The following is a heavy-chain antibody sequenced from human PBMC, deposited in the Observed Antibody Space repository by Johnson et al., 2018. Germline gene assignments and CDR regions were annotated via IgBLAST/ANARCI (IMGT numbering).Heavy chain of an antibody. CDR1: GFSFTTYG. D-gene: IGHD1-26*01. V-gene: IGHV3-30*18. CDR2: ISYDGSDK. CDR3: AKDSGSYWVHAIDI. J-gene: IGHJ3*02. Sequence: VQLVESGGGVVQPGRSLRLSCAASGFSFTTYGMHWVRQAPGKGLEWVAVISYDGSDKAHADSVKGRLTLSRDNSKNMLYLQMNTLRPEDTAVYFCAKDSGSYWVHAIDIWGQGTMVTVSS.